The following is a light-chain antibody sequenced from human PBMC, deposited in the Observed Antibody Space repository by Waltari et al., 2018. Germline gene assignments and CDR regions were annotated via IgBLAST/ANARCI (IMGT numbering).Light chain of an antibody. CDR2: STD. Sequence: QPVVTQEPSFSVSPGGTVTLTCGLSSGSVSTSYYPRWYQQTPGQAPRTLIYSTDSRSSGVPDRFSGSIVGNKAALTITGAQADDESDYYCVLYMGGGISVFGGGTKLTVL. J-gene: IGLJ3*02. V-gene: IGLV8-61*01. CDR1: SGSVSTSYY. CDR3: VLYMGGGISV.